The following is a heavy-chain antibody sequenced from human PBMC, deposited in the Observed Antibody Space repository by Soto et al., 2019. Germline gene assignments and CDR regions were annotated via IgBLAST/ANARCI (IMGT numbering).Heavy chain of an antibody. CDR2: IVAGSGNT. CDR3: AAQGTIGDYYRGMDV. J-gene: IGHJ6*02. V-gene: IGHV1-58*01. D-gene: IGHD1-26*01. CDR1: GFTFTRSA. Sequence: SVKVSLKAAGFTFTRSAVQWVRQARGQRLEWIGWIVAGSGNTIYAQKFRERVTISRDRSTSTAYMELSSLRSEETAVYYCAAQGTIGDYYRGMDVCGQGTTVTVS.